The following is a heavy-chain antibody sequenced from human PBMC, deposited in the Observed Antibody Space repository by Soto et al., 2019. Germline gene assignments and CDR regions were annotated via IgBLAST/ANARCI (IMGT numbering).Heavy chain of an antibody. V-gene: IGHV4-4*07. J-gene: IGHJ6*02. CDR1: DDFISSYY. Sequence: SETLSLTCTVSDDFISSYYWNWIRQPAGKGLEWIGRVSTNGATNYNPSLESRVTMSVDTSKNQFSLKLTPVTAADTAVYFCARADYEILTGSYAMDVWGQGTTVTVS. D-gene: IGHD3-9*01. CDR2: VSTNGAT. CDR3: ARADYEILTGSYAMDV.